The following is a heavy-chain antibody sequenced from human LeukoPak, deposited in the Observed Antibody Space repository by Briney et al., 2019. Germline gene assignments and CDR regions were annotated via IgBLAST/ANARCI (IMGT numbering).Heavy chain of an antibody. J-gene: IGHJ3*02. CDR3: ARTSIAARRANAFDI. CDR1: GGSISSGGYS. D-gene: IGHD6-6*01. V-gene: IGHV4-30-2*01. Sequence: SETLSLTCAVSGGSISSGGYSWSWIRQPPGRGLEWIGYIYHSGSTYYNPSLKSRVTISVDRSKNQFSLKLSSVTAADTAVYYCARTSIAARRANAFDIWGQGTMVTVSS. CDR2: IYHSGST.